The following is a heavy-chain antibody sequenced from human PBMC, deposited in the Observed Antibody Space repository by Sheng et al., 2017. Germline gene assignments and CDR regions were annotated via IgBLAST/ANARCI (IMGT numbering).Heavy chain of an antibody. V-gene: IGHV4-34*01. CDR3: ARHRTENYYGRSGYQYYFDY. Sequence: QVQLQQWGAGLLKPSETLSLTCAVYGASLSGYYWSWIRQPPGKGLEWVGEINHSGSTNYNPSLKSRVTLSVDTSKNQFSLRLNSVTAADTAVYYCARHRTENYYGRSGYQYYFDYWDQGSLVTVSS. CDR2: INHSGST. D-gene: IGHD3-22*01. CDR1: GASLSGYY. J-gene: IGHJ4*02.